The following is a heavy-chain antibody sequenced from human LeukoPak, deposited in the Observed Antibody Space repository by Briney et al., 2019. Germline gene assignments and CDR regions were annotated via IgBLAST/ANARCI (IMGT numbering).Heavy chain of an antibody. CDR3: ASSLAAALNYFDY. CDR2: ISSSSSTR. D-gene: IGHD6-13*01. CDR1: GFTFSDYY. J-gene: IGHJ4*02. Sequence: GGSLRLSCAASGFTFSDYYVSWIRQAPGKGLEWVSYISSSSSTRNYADSVKGRFTISRDNGKNSLYLQMNSLRDEDTAVYYCASSLAAALNYFDYWGQGTLVTVSS. V-gene: IGHV3-11*04.